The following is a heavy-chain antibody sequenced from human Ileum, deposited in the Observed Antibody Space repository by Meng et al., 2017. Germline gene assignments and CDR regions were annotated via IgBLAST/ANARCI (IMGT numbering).Heavy chain of an antibody. V-gene: IGHV3-23*01. CDR3: AKRDNIVYPPFDY. Sequence: GESLKISCAASGFTFSTYAMSWVRQAPGKGLEWVSSISSGGGTTYYADSVKGRFTISRDNSKNTLYLQMNSLRAEDTAVYFCAKRDNIVYPPFDYWGHGNQV. J-gene: IGHJ4*01. CDR1: GFTFSTYA. CDR2: ISSGGGTT. D-gene: IGHD5/OR15-5a*01.